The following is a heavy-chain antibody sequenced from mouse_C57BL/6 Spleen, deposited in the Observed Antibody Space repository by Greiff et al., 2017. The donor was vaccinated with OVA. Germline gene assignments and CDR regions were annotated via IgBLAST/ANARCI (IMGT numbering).Heavy chain of an antibody. CDR2: INPNYGTT. CDR3: ARGDYYGSSFDY. V-gene: IGHV1-39*01. CDR1: GYSFTDYN. Sequence: LVESGPELVKPGASVKISCKASGYSFTDYNMNWVKQSNRKSLEWIGVINPNYGTTSYNQKFKGKATLTVDQSSSTAYMQLNSLTSEDSAVYYCARGDYYGSSFDYWGQGTTLTVSS. D-gene: IGHD1-1*01. J-gene: IGHJ2*01.